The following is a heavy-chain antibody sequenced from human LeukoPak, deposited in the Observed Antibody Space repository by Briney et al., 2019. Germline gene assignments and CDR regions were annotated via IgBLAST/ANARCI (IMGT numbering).Heavy chain of an antibody. CDR2: ICYSGST. V-gene: IGHV4-59*01. J-gene: IGHJ4*02. CDR3: ARSSDHCSSTSCSTPFNY. Sequence: SETLSLTCTVSGGSISSYYWSWIRQPPGKGLEWIGYICYSGSTNYNPSLKSRVTISVDTSKNQFSLKLSSVTAADTAVYYCARSSDHCSSTSCSTPFNYWGQGTLVTVSS. D-gene: IGHD2-2*01. CDR1: GGSISSYY.